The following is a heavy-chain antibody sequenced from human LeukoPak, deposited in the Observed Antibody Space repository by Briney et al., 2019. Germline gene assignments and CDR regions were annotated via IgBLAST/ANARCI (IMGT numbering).Heavy chain of an antibody. CDR1: GDSMSSHY. CDR3: AARPGGSTWYGVFDF. CDR2: IYYGGTT. Sequence: SETLSLTCSVSGDSMSSHYGSWIRQPPGKGLEWIGYIYYGGTTNYNPSLKSRVTMSVDTSKNQFSLKLSSVTAADTALYYCAARPGGSTWYGVFDFWSRGTLVTVSS. J-gene: IGHJ4*02. V-gene: IGHV4-59*11. D-gene: IGHD6-13*01.